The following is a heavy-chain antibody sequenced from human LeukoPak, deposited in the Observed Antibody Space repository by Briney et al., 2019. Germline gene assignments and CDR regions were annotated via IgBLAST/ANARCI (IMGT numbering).Heavy chain of an antibody. D-gene: IGHD3-3*01. CDR3: AREGDFWSGYYTATFDY. V-gene: IGHV1-69*13. CDR1: GGTFSSYT. J-gene: IGHJ4*02. Sequence: SVKVSCKASGGTFSSYTFSWVRQSPGQGLEWMGVVIPIFGTTNYAQKFQGRVTITADESTSTAYMELSSLRSDDTALYYCAREGDFWSGYYTATFDYWGQGTLVTVSS. CDR2: VIPIFGTT.